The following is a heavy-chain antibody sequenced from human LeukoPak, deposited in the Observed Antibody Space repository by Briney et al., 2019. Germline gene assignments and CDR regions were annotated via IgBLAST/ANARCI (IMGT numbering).Heavy chain of an antibody. Sequence: EASVKVSCKASGYTFAHNIHWVRPAPGEGDEFVGWINPKNGGTKYAQNFQGRGTMTRDTCISTVYMELSSLGSDDTAVYYCVVSIQAAAIPAFDSWGQGTLVTVSS. D-gene: IGHD6-25*01. CDR3: VVSIQAAAIPAFDS. CDR2: INPKNGGT. CDR1: GYTFAHN. V-gene: IGHV1-2*02. J-gene: IGHJ4*02.